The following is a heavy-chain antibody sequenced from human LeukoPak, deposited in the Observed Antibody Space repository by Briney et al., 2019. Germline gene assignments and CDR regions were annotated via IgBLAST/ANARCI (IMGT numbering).Heavy chain of an antibody. CDR3: AKEQRGGRTDY. V-gene: IGHV3-30*18. J-gene: IGHJ4*02. CDR1: GFTFSSYG. CDR2: IPYDGSNK. Sequence: GRSLRLSCAASGFTFSSYGMHWVRQAPGKGLEWVAVIPYDGSNKYYADSVKGRFTIFRDNSKNTLYLQMNSLRAEDTAVYYCAKEQRGGRTDYWGQGTLVTVSS. D-gene: IGHD1-14*01.